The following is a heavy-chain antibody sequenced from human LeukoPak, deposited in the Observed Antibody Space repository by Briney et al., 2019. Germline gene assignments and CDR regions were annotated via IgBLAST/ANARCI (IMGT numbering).Heavy chain of an antibody. Sequence: GGSLRLSCAASGFTFSSYEMNWVRQAPGKGLEWVSSISSSSSYIYYADSVKGRFTISRDNAKNSLYLQMNSLRAEDTAVYYCARVRDYVWGSYTPYYYYMDVWGKGTTVTVSS. CDR1: GFTFSSYE. J-gene: IGHJ6*03. D-gene: IGHD3-16*01. CDR2: ISSSSSYI. V-gene: IGHV3-21*01. CDR3: ARVRDYVWGSYTPYYYYMDV.